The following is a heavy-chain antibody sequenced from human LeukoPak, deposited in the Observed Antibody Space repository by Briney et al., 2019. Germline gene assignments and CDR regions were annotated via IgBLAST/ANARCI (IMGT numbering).Heavy chain of an antibody. V-gene: IGHV4-59*11. J-gene: IGHJ3*02. CDR3: ARDDYVSRVETFDI. CDR2: IFYVGSN. Sequence: SETLSLTCTVSGHSIGSHYWSWIRQPPGKGLEWIGYIFYVGSNTYNPSLKSRVPIPVDTSKNQFSLKLNSVAAADTAVYYCARDDYVSRVETFDIWGQGTLVTVSS. CDR1: GHSIGSHY. D-gene: IGHD3-16*01.